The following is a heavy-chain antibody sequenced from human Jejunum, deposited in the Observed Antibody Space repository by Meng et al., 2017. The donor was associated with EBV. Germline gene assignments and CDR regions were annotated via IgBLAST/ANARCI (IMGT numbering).Heavy chain of an antibody. J-gene: IGHJ4*02. D-gene: IGHD3-16*01. Sequence: GRLVGSGGGFVKPWEFLRLSRSGLGFTFTNSHMTWGRQAPGKGLEWVGRNKRTTDGGTTDYAAPVKGRFTISRDDSKNTLYLQMNSLKTEDTAVYYCTDVGGDMIWGQGILVTVSS. CDR2: NKRTTDGGTT. V-gene: IGHV3-15*01. CDR1: GFTFTNSH. CDR3: TDVGGDMI.